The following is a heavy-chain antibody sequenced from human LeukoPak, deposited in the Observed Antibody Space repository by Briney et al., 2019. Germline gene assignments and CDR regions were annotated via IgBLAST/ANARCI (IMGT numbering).Heavy chain of an antibody. D-gene: IGHD6-13*01. CDR2: ISSSSSYI. CDR1: GFTFSSNS. J-gene: IGHJ5*02. CDR3: ARDLHAYSSSWYVNWFDP. V-gene: IGHV3-21*01. Sequence: GGSLRLSCAPSGFTFSSNSMNWVRQAPGKGLEWVSSISSSSSYIYYADSVKGRFTISRDNAKNSLYLQMISLRAEDTAVYYCARDLHAYSSSWYVNWFDPWGQGTLVTVSS.